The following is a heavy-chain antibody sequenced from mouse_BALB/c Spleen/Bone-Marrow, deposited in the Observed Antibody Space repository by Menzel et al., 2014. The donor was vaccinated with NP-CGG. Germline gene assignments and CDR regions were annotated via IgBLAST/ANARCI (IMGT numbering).Heavy chain of an antibody. J-gene: IGHJ3*01. CDR3: ARGYDGYYGFAY. D-gene: IGHD2-3*01. CDR1: GFTFXSYA. CDR2: ISSGGST. Sequence: EVKLMESGGGLVKPGGSLKLSCAASGFTFXSYAMSWVRQTPEKRLEWVASISSGGSTYYPDSVKGRFTISRDNARNILYLQMSSLRSEDTAMYYCARGYDGYYGFAYWGQGTLVTVSA. V-gene: IGHV5-6-5*01.